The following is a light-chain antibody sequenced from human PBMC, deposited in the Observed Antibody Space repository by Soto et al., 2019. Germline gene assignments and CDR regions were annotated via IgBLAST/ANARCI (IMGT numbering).Light chain of an antibody. CDR1: QGISNF. Sequence: DIQMTQSPSSLSASVGDRVTITCRASQGISNFLAWYQQKPGKVPKLLISAASTLQSAVPSRFSGSGSGTDFTLTITSLQPEDVATYYWQKYSSVITFGQGTRLEIK. CDR3: QKYSSVIT. CDR2: AAS. J-gene: IGKJ5*01. V-gene: IGKV1-27*01.